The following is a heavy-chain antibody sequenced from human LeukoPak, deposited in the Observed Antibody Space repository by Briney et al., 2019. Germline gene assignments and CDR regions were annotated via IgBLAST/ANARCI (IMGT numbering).Heavy chain of an antibody. CDR2: IYYSGST. D-gene: IGHD5-24*01. V-gene: IGHV4-30-4*01. CDR3: ARGRGRWLQRKYFDY. J-gene: IGHJ4*02. CDR1: GGSISSGDYY. Sequence: SETLSLTCTVSGGSISSGDYYWSWIRQPPGKGLEWIGYIYYSGSTYYNPSLKSRVTISEDTSKNQFSLKLSSVTAADTAVYYCARGRGRWLQRKYFDYWGQGTLVTVSS.